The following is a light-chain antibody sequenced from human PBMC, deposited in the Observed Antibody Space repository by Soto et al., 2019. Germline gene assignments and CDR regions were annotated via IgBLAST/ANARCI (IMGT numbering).Light chain of an antibody. Sequence: QSVLTQPASVSGSPGQSISISCTGTSSDVGAYNFVSWYQQHPDKAPKLVIFDVNNRPSGVSNRFSGSKSGNTASLTISGLRAEDEADYYCTSYTSISTYVFGPGTKLTVL. J-gene: IGLJ1*01. CDR1: SSDVGAYNF. CDR3: TSYTSISTYV. CDR2: DVN. V-gene: IGLV2-14*01.